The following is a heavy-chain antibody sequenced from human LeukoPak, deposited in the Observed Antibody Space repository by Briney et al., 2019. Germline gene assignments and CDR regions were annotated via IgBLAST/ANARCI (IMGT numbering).Heavy chain of an antibody. CDR1: GYTFTGYY. CDR3: ARDRAAMVENDAFDI. Sequence: GASVKVSCKASGYTFTGYYMHWVRQAPGQGLEWMGRINPNSGGTNYAQKFQGRVTMTRNTSISTVYMELSSLRSEDTAVYYCARDRAAMVENDAFDIWGQGTMVTVSS. D-gene: IGHD5-18*01. V-gene: IGHV1-2*06. CDR2: INPNSGGT. J-gene: IGHJ3*02.